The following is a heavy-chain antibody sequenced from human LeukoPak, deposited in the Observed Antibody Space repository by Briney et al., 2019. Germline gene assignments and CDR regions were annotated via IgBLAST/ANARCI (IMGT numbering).Heavy chain of an antibody. D-gene: IGHD1-26*01. CDR1: GFTFSSYW. CDR2: IYYDGSNQ. J-gene: IGHJ4*02. Sequence: GGSLRLSCAASGFTFSSYWMSWVRQAPGKGLEWVAVIYYDGSNQYYVDSVKGRFTVSRDNAKNTLYLQMDSLRAEDTAVYYCATDRNSGKYYDYWGQGTLVTVSS. V-gene: IGHV3-33*08. CDR3: ATDRNSGKYYDY.